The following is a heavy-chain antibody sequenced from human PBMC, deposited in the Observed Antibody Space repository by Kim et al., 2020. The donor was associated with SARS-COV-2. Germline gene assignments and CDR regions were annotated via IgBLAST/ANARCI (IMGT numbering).Heavy chain of an antibody. Sequence: YAQKRQGRVTMTTDTSTSTAYMELRSLRSDDTAVYYCARAYSSSSLCFDYWGQGTLVTVSS. V-gene: IGHV1-18*01. D-gene: IGHD6-6*01. CDR3: ARAYSSSSLCFDY. J-gene: IGHJ4*02.